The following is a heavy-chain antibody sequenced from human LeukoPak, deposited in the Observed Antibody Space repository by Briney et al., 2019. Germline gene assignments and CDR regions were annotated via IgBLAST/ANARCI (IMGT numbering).Heavy chain of an antibody. J-gene: IGHJ4*02. CDR1: GFTFSTDP. Sequence: GGSLRLSCAASGFTFSTDPMNWVRQAPGKGLEWLSNIRSSGTEMYYAESVKGRFTISRDSAKNSLFLQMNSLRVEDTAVYYCVRDQTWSFDCWGQGTLVTVSS. CDR2: IRSSGTEM. CDR3: VRDQTWSFDC. V-gene: IGHV3-48*01. D-gene: IGHD2-8*02.